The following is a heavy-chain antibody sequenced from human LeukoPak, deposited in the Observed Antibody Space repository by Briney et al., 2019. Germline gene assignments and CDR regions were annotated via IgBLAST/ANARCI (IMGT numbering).Heavy chain of an antibody. CDR2: ISHSGST. Sequence: SGTLSLTCAVSGSSISNSNWWSWVRQPPGKGLEWIGEISHSGSTKYNPSLKSRVIISVDKPKNHFSLNLSSVTAADTAVYYCASSSGWYRVDYWGQGTLVTVSS. J-gene: IGHJ4*02. D-gene: IGHD6-19*01. CDR1: GSSISNSNW. CDR3: ASSSGWYRVDY. V-gene: IGHV4-4*02.